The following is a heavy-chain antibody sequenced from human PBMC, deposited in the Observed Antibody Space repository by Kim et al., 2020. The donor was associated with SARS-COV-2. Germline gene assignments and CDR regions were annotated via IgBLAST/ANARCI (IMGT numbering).Heavy chain of an antibody. CDR1: GFTVSSNY. V-gene: IGHV3-66*01. CDR3: ASDATDYGDYWSGYYYGMDV. Sequence: GGSLRLSCAASGFTVSSNYMSWVRQAPGKGLEWVSDIYSGGSTYYAASAMGRFTNSSDNSRNTLYLQMNSLRAADTAVYYCASDATDYGDYWSGYYYGMDVWGQGTTVTVSS. CDR2: IYSGGST. D-gene: IGHD4-17*01. J-gene: IGHJ6*02.